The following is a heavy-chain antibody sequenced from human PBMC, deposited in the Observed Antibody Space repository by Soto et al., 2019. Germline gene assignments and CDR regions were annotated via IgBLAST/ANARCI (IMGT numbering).Heavy chain of an antibody. CDR2: ISSSSSYT. J-gene: IGHJ6*02. D-gene: IGHD2-2*01. CDR1: GFSFSDYY. V-gene: IGHV3-11*06. CDR3: ARLPGYCSSTSCPPYYYGMDV. Sequence: VQLVESGGGLVQPGGSLRLSCAVSGFSFSDYYMSWIRQAPGKGLEWVSYISSSSSYTNYADSVKGRFTISRDNAKNSLYLQMNSLRAEDTAVYYCARLPGYCSSTSCPPYYYGMDVWGQGTTVTVSS.